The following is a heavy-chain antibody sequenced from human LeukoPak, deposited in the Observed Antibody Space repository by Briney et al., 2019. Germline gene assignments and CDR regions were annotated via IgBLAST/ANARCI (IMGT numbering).Heavy chain of an antibody. CDR2: IKQDGSEK. CDR3: ARVAESYGDSEYYYYYYMDV. Sequence: GGSLRLSCAASRFTFSSYWMSWVRQAPGKGLEWVANIKQDGSEKYYVDSVKGRFTISRDNAKNSLYLQMNSLRAEDTAVYYCARVAESYGDSEYYYYYYMDVWGKGTTVTISS. V-gene: IGHV3-7*01. CDR1: RFTFSSYW. J-gene: IGHJ6*03. D-gene: IGHD4-17*01.